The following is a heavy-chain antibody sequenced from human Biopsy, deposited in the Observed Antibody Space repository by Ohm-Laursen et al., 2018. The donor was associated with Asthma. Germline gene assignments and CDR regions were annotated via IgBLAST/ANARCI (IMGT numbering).Heavy chain of an antibody. CDR2: ISYTGSA. Sequence: SETLSLTWVVSGGSMSSSSYYWGWIRQPPGKGLEWMGSISYTGSAYHNPSLKSRVTISVDTSKNHFSLKLSSVTAADTAVYYCARHWDWGSFFDYWGQGTPVTVSS. CDR1: GGSMSSSSYY. D-gene: IGHD7-27*01. V-gene: IGHV4-39*01. J-gene: IGHJ4*02. CDR3: ARHWDWGSFFDY.